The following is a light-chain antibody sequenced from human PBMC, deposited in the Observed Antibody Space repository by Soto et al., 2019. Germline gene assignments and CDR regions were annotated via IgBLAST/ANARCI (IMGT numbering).Light chain of an antibody. J-gene: IGKJ3*01. CDR1: QSVSSN. CDR3: QQYNNLST. V-gene: IGKV3-15*01. Sequence: EIVMTQSPATLSVSPGERATLSCRASQSVSSNLAWYQQKPGQAPRLLIYGASTRATGIPARFSGSGSGTEFTLTISRLQSEDFAVYYWQQYNNLSTFGPGTKVDIK. CDR2: GAS.